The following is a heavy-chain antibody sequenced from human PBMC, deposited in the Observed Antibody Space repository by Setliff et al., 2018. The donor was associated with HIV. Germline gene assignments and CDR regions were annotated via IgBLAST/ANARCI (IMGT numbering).Heavy chain of an antibody. V-gene: IGHV3-21*01. J-gene: IGHJ4*02. CDR1: GFTFSSYS. CDR2: TRSTNSYI. CDR3: ARGDLEYTTSDPLDY. D-gene: IGHD6-6*01. Sequence: GGSLRLSCAASGFTFSSYSMNWVRQAPGKGLEWVSSTRSTNSYIYYADSVKGRFTISRDNAKNSLYLQMNSLRADDTAVYFCARGDLEYTTSDPLDYWGQGTLVTVSS.